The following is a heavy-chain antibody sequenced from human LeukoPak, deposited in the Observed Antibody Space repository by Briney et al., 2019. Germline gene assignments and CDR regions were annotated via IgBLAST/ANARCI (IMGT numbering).Heavy chain of an antibody. CDR3: ARSVAWGSGGHYHDC. Sequence: PGGSLRLSCAASGFTFSKYGMHWVRQAPGKGLEYVSAITGNGGSTFYADSVKGRFTISRDNSKNTLYLQMGSLRAEDTAVYYCARSVAWGSGGHYHDCWGQGTLVTVSS. CDR2: ITGNGGST. J-gene: IGHJ4*02. D-gene: IGHD3-22*01. V-gene: IGHV3-64*02. CDR1: GFTFSKYG.